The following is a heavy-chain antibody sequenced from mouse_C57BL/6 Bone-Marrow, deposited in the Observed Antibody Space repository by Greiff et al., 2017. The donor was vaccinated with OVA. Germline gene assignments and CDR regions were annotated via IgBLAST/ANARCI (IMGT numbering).Heavy chain of an antibody. CDR1: EYEFTSHD. D-gene: IGHD1-1*01. CDR3: ARHYYYGSRTWYFDV. Sequence: EVMLVESGGGLVQPGESLKLSCESNEYEFTSHDMSWVRKTPEKRLELVAAINSDGGSTYYPDTMERRFIISRDNTKKTLYLQMSSLRSEDTALYYCARHYYYGSRTWYFDVWGTGTTVTVSS. J-gene: IGHJ1*03. V-gene: IGHV5-2*01. CDR2: INSDGGST.